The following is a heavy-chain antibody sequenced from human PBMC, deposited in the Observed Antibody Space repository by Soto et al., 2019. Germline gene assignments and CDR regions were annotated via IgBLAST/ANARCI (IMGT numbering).Heavy chain of an antibody. V-gene: IGHV1-69*13. J-gene: IGHJ6*02. D-gene: IGHD3-10*01. CDR1: GGTFSSYA. CDR2: IIPIFGTA. Sequence: SVKVSCKASGGTFSSYAISWVRQAPGQGLEWMGGIIPIFGTANYAQKLQGRVTITADESTSTAYMELSSLRSEDTAVYYCARDLGLLWFGELTRDYYYGMDVWGQGTTVTVSS. CDR3: ARDLGLLWFGELTRDYYYGMDV.